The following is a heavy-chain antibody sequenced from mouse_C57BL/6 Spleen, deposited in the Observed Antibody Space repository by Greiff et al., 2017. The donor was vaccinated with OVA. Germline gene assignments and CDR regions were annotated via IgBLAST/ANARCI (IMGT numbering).Heavy chain of an antibody. V-gene: IGHV2-6-1*01. Sequence: QVHVKQSGPGLVAPSQSLSITCTVSGFSLTSYGVHWVRQPPGKGLEWLVVIWSDGSTTYNSALKSRLSISKDNSKSQVFLKMNSLQTDDTAMYYCARHEEDGYDVRFAYWGQGTLVTVSA. CDR3: ARHEEDGYDVRFAY. CDR1: GFSLTSYG. CDR2: IWSDGST. J-gene: IGHJ3*01. D-gene: IGHD2-2*01.